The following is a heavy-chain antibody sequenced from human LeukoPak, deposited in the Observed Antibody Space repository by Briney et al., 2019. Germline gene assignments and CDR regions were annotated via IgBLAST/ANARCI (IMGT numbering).Heavy chain of an antibody. D-gene: IGHD2-15*01. CDR2: ISAYNGNT. J-gene: IGHJ6*02. CDR1: GGTFSSYA. V-gene: IGHV1-18*01. CDR3: ARDGGGYCSGGSCYDYYYGMDV. Sequence: ASVKVSCKASGGTFSSYAISWVRQAPGQGLEWMGWISAYNGNTNYAQKLQGRVTMTTDTSTSTAYMELRSLRSDDTAVYYCARDGGGYCSGGSCYDYYYGMDVWGQGTTVTVSS.